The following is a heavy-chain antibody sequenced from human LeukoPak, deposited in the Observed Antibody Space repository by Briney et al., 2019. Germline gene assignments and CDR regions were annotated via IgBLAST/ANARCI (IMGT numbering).Heavy chain of an antibody. CDR3: ARDQEAFDY. CDR1: GYSFTSNY. V-gene: IGHV1-46*01. CDR2: IYPRDGST. J-gene: IGHJ4*02. Sequence: ASVKVSCKASGYSFTSNYIHWVRQAPGQGLEWMGLIYPRDGSTSYAQKFQGRVTVTRDTSTSTVHMELSGLRSEDTAVYYCARDQEAFDYWGQGTLVTVSS.